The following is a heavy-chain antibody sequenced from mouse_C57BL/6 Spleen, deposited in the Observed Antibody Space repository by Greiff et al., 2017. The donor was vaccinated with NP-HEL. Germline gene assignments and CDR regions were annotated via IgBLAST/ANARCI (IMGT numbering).Heavy chain of an antibody. CDR3: TRAGTAFDY. Sequence: EVQLQQSGTVLVRPGASVKMSCKTSGYTFTSYWMHWVKQRPGQGLEWIGAIYPGNSDTSYNQKFKGKAKLTADTSTSTAYMELSSLTNEDSAVYYCTRAGTAFDYWGQGTTLTVSS. D-gene: IGHD4-1*01. CDR2: IYPGNSDT. V-gene: IGHV1-5*01. J-gene: IGHJ2*01. CDR1: GYTFTSYW.